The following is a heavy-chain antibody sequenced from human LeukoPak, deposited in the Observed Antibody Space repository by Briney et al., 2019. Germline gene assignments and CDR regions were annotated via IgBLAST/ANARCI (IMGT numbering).Heavy chain of an antibody. CDR2: ISGSGGST. Sequence: GGSLRLSCAASGFTFSSYAMSWVRQAPGKGLEWVSAISGSGGSTYYADSVKGRFTISRDNSKNTLYLQMNSLRAEDTAVYYCARNPYYYYGMDVWGQGTTVTVSS. J-gene: IGHJ6*02. V-gene: IGHV3-23*01. CDR1: GFTFSSYA. CDR3: ARNPYYYYGMDV.